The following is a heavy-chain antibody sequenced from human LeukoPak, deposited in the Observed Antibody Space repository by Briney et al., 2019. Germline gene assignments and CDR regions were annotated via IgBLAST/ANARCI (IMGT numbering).Heavy chain of an antibody. J-gene: IGHJ3*02. CDR2: MSSSGGTI. CDR3: ARPTAVGATPRAFDI. Sequence: PGGSLRLSXAASGFTFSSYEMNSVRQAPGKGLEWLSYMSSSGGTIYYADSVKGRFTISRDNAKSSLYLQMNSLRVEDTAVYYCARPTAVGATPRAFDIWGQGTMVTVSS. D-gene: IGHD1-26*01. CDR1: GFTFSSYE. V-gene: IGHV3-48*03.